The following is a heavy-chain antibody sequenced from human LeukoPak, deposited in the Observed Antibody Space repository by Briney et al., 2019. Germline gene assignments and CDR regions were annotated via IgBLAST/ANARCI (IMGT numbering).Heavy chain of an antibody. D-gene: IGHD3-10*01. CDR3: ARVAVLVWFGEFQNTYYFDY. Sequence: GGSLRLSCAASGFTVSRNYMSWVRQAPGKGLEWVANIKQDGSEKYYVDSVKGRFTISRDNAKNSLYLQMNSLRAEDTAVYYCARVAVLVWFGEFQNTYYFDYWGQGTLVTVSS. J-gene: IGHJ4*02. V-gene: IGHV3-7*01. CDR2: IKQDGSEK. CDR1: GFTVSRNY.